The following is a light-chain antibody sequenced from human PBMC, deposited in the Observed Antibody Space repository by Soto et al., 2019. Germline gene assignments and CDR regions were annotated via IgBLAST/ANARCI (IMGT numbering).Light chain of an antibody. CDR1: QSVLYSSNNKNY. CDR2: WAS. J-gene: IGKJ4*01. V-gene: IGKV4-1*01. CDR3: QQYYSTPHT. Sequence: DIVMTQSPDSLAVSPGERATINCKSSQSVLYSSNNKNYLAWYQQKPGQPPKLLIYWASTRESGVPDRFSGSGSGTDFTLTISSLQAEDVAVYYCQQYYSTPHTFGGGTKVEIK.